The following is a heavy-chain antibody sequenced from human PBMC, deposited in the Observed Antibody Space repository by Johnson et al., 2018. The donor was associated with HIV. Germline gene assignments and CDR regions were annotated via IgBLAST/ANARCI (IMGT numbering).Heavy chain of an antibody. CDR3: ARDRPIAPCEI. Sequence: QEQLVESGGGVVQPGRSLRLSCAASGFTFSSYAMHWVRQAPGKGLEWVAVISYDGSNKYYADSVKGRFTISRDNSKNTLYLQMNSLRAEDTAVYYCARDRPIAPCEIWGQGTMVTVAS. CDR1: GFTFSSYA. CDR2: ISYDGSNK. J-gene: IGHJ3*02. V-gene: IGHV3-30-3*01. D-gene: IGHD3-22*01.